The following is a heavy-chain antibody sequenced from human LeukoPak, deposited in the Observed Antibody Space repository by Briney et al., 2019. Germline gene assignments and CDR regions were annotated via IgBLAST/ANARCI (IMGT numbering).Heavy chain of an antibody. CDR3: ARDSGSSGWQPSVYYMDV. V-gene: IGHV1-18*01. D-gene: IGHD6-19*01. J-gene: IGHJ6*03. CDR2: ISAYNGNT. CDR1: GYTFTSYG. Sequence: ASVKVSCKASGYTFTSYGISWVRQAPGQGLDWMGWISAYNGNTNYAQKLQGRVTMTTDTSTSTAYMELRSLRSDDTAVYYCARDSGSSGWQPSVYYMDVWGKGTTVTVSS.